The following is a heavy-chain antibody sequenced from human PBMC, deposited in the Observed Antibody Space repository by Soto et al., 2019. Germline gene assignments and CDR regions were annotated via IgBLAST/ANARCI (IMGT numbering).Heavy chain of an antibody. Sequence: EVQLLESGGGVVQPGGSLRLSCAASGFPFSSYAMSWVRQAAGKGLEWVSSISGSGGSTYYAASVKGRFTISRDKSKNTLYLQMNSLRAEDTAVYYCAKCGDYDFWSGYESNRFDPWGQGTPVTVSS. V-gene: IGHV3-23*01. CDR2: ISGSGGST. CDR1: GFPFSSYA. D-gene: IGHD3-3*01. CDR3: AKCGDYDFWSGYESNRFDP. J-gene: IGHJ5*02.